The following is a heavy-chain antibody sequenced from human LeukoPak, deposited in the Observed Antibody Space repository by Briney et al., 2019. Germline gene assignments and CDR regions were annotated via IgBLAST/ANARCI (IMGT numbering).Heavy chain of an antibody. Sequence: ASVKVSCKASGYTFTGYYMHWVRQAPGQGLEWMGWINPNSGGTNYAQKFQGRVTMTRDTSISTAYMELSRLRSDDTAVYYCARVIESNYYDSSGYYYVPYFDYWGQGTLVTVSS. J-gene: IGHJ4*02. D-gene: IGHD3-22*01. CDR3: ARVIESNYYDSSGYYYVPYFDY. CDR2: INPNSGGT. V-gene: IGHV1-2*02. CDR1: GYTFTGYY.